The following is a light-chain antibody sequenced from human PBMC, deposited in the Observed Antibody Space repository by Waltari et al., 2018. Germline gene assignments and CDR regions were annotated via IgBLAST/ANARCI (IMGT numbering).Light chain of an antibody. Sequence: DVVVTQSPDSLAVSLGERATITCKSSQRVLYSSDNRHYLAWYQQKPGQPPKLLIYWSSTRESGVPDRFTGSGSGTDFTLTISSLQAEDVAVYYCQQYYSPLSFTFGQGTKVEIK. V-gene: IGKV4-1*01. CDR1: QRVLYSSDNRHY. J-gene: IGKJ2*01. CDR3: QQYYSPLSFT. CDR2: WSS.